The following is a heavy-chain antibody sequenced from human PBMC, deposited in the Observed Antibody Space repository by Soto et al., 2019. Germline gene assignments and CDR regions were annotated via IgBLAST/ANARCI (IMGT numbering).Heavy chain of an antibody. CDR2: IRDDGST. Sequence: SETLSLTCSDSSGSISSHNWGWIRLPPGKGLEWIGYIRDDGSTSYNPSLSSRVTMSLDTSKSQFSLKLSSVTAADTAVYYCARAPPPVYYFDYWGQGTLVTVSS. J-gene: IGHJ4*02. CDR3: ARAPPPVYYFDY. V-gene: IGHV4-59*11. CDR1: SGSISSHN.